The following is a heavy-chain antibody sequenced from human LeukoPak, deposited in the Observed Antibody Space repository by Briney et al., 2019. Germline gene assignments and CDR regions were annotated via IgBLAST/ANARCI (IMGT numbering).Heavy chain of an antibody. CDR2: IKQDGTEK. CDR1: GFTFSSYS. V-gene: IGHV3-7*01. Sequence: GGSLRLSCAASGFTFSSYSMNWVRQAPGKGLEWVANIKQDGTEKYYVDSVKGRFTISRDNAKNSLYLQMNTLRVEDTAIYYCVRVALYFYDSESYYFFEHWGQGTPVTASS. J-gene: IGHJ4*02. CDR3: VRVALYFYDSESYYFFEH. D-gene: IGHD3-10*01.